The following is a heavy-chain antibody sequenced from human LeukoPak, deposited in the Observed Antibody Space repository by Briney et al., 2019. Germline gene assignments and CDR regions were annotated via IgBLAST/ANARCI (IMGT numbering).Heavy chain of an antibody. Sequence: GGSLRLSCAASGFSFSGYGMHWVRQAPGKGLDWVAVIWYDGSNTYYADSVKGRFTISRDNSKNTLYLQMNSLTAEDTAVYFCARGISSGSYIDPWRQGSLVTVSS. CDR3: ARGISSGSYIDP. CDR2: IWYDGSNT. J-gene: IGHJ5*02. V-gene: IGHV3-33*01. D-gene: IGHD3-10*01. CDR1: GFSFSGYG.